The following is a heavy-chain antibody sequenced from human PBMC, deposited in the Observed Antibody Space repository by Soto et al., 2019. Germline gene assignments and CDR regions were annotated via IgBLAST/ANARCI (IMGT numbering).Heavy chain of an antibody. Sequence: GGSLRLSCAASGFTFSDYYMSWIRQAPGKGLEWVSYISSSGSTIYYADSVKGRFTISRDNAKNTLYLQMNSLRAEDTAVYYCARDHRPQIYYYDSSGYYSYYFDYWGQGTLVTVSS. D-gene: IGHD3-22*01. CDR2: ISSSGSTI. J-gene: IGHJ4*02. CDR3: ARDHRPQIYYYDSSGYYSYYFDY. V-gene: IGHV3-11*04. CDR1: GFTFSDYY.